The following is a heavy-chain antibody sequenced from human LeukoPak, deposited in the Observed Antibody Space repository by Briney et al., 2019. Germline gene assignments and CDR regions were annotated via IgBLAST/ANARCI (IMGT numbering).Heavy chain of an antibody. Sequence: GASVNVSCKASGGTFSSYAISWVRQAPGQGLEWMGRIIPILGIANYAQKFQGRVTITADKSTSTAYMELSSLRSEDTAVYYCARSSPADCSGGSCYEGDDYWGQGTLVTVSS. CDR1: GGTFSSYA. CDR2: IIPILGIA. CDR3: ARSSPADCSGGSCYEGDDY. J-gene: IGHJ4*02. D-gene: IGHD2-15*01. V-gene: IGHV1-69*04.